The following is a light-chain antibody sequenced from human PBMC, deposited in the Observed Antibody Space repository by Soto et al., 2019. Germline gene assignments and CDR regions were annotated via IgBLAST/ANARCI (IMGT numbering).Light chain of an antibody. V-gene: IGKV3-20*01. CDR2: GAS. Sequence: EIVLTQSPGTLSLSPGEGATPSCRASQSVSNNYLAWYQQKPGQAPRLVISGASSRATAIPDRFSGSGSGTDFTLTISRLEPEDFAVYYCQQYVSSPLTFGGGTKVDI. CDR3: QQYVSSPLT. J-gene: IGKJ4*01. CDR1: QSVSNNY.